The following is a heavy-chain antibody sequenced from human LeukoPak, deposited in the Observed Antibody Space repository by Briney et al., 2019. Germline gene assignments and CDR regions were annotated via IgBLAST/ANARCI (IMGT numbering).Heavy chain of an antibody. CDR2: IYTSGST. Sequence: SETLSLTCTVSGGSISSYYWSWLRQPAGKGLEWIGRIYTSGSTNYNPSLKSRVTMSVDTSKNQFSLKLSSVTAADTAVYYCARDTYCSGGSCYSDYWGQGTLVTVSS. J-gene: IGHJ4*02. V-gene: IGHV4-4*07. CDR1: GGSISSYY. D-gene: IGHD2-15*01. CDR3: ARDTYCSGGSCYSDY.